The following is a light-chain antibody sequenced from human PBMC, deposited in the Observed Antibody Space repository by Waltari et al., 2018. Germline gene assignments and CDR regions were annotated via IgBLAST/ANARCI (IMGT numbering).Light chain of an antibody. CDR2: VNSDGSH. CDR1: SGHSSNV. Sequence: QLVVTQSPSASASLGASVKLTCTLSSGHSSNVIAWLQQHPERGPRYLMKVNSDGSHSKGAEIPDRFSGSSSGAGRYLTISNLQSEDEADYYCQTGGHGTWVFGGGTKLTVL. CDR3: QTGGHGTWV. V-gene: IGLV4-69*01. J-gene: IGLJ3*02.